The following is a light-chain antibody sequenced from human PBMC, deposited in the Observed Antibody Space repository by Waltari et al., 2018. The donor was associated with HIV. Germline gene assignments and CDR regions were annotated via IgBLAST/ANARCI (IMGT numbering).Light chain of an antibody. Sequence: QSVLTQPPSASGTPGQRVTISCSGSGSNVGGNTVTWLQQFPGTATKSLIYRNNHRPSGVPDRFSGSKSATSASLAISGLQSEDEADYYCASWDDSLDGWVFGGGTKLTVL. J-gene: IGLJ3*02. CDR2: RNN. CDR1: GSNVGGNT. CDR3: ASWDDSLDGWV. V-gene: IGLV1-44*01.